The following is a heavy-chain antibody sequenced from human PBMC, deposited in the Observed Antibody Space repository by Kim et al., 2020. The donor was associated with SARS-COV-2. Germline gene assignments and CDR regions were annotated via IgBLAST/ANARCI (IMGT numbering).Heavy chain of an antibody. Sequence: YNPSLKSRVTISVDRSKNQFSLKLSSVTAADTAVYYCARETLTGTKALDYWGQGTLVTVSS. J-gene: IGHJ4*02. V-gene: IGHV4-30-2*01. D-gene: IGHD1-7*01. CDR3: ARETLTGTKALDY.